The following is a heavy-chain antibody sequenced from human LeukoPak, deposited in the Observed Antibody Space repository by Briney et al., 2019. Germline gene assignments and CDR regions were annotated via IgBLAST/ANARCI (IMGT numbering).Heavy chain of an antibody. J-gene: IGHJ6*02. V-gene: IGHV3-66*01. CDR3: ARDQRYFDWLSYGMDV. CDR2: IYSGGST. Sequence: GGSLRLSCAASGFTFSSYAMSWVRQAPGKGLEWVSVIYSGGSTYYADSVKGRFTISRDNSKNTLYLQMNSLRAEDTAVYYCARDQRYFDWLSYGMDVWGQGTTVTVSS. D-gene: IGHD3-9*01. CDR1: GFTFSSYA.